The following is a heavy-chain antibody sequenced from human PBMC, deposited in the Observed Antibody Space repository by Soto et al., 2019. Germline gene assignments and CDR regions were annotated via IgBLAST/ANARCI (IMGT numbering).Heavy chain of an antibody. CDR2: ISGYNGNT. D-gene: IGHD4-17*01. CDR1: GYTFTSYD. Sequence: ASVKVSCKASGYTFTSYDIGWVRQAPGQGLEWMGWISGYNGNTNYAQKLQGRVTMTTDTSTSTAYMELRSLRSDDTAVYYCARDGHIAPAHGTVTTFDYWGQGTLVTVS. J-gene: IGHJ4*02. V-gene: IGHV1-18*04. CDR3: ARDGHIAPAHGTVTTFDY.